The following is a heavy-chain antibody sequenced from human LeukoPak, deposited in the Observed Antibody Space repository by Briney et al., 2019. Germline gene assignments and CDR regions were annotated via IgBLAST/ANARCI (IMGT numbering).Heavy chain of an antibody. V-gene: IGHV4-31*03. CDR1: GGSISSGVYY. CDR2: IYYSGST. J-gene: IGHJ4*02. CDR3: ASGDSSGFIISY. D-gene: IGHD3-22*01. Sequence: PSETLSLTCTVSGGSISSGVYYCSWIRQHPGKGLEWIGYIYYSGSTYYNPSLKSRVTISVDTSKNQFSLKLSSVTAADTAVYYCASGDSSGFIISYWGQGTLVTVSS.